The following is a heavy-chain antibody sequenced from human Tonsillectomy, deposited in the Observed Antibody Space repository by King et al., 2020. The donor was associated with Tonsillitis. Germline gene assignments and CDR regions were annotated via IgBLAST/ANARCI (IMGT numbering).Heavy chain of an antibody. CDR1: GFSLSSSGVG. CDR2: IYWDDDK. Sequence: TLKESGPTLVKPTQTLTLTCTFSGFSLSSSGVGVGWIRQPPGKALEWLALIYWDDDKRYSPSLKNRLTIIRDTSKNQVVLTMTNTEPVDTATYYCAHSFIDISGHIGCFYHWGQGTLVTVSS. V-gene: IGHV2-5*02. CDR3: AHSFIDISGHIGCFYH. J-gene: IGHJ1*01. D-gene: IGHD3-22*01.